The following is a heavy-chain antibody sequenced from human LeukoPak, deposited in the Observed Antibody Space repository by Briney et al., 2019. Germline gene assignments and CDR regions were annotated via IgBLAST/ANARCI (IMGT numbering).Heavy chain of an antibody. Sequence: GGSLRLSCAASGFIFSTYGMHWVRQAPGKGLEWVAFIQFDGSNEFYADSVKGRFTISRGNSKNTLYLQMNSLRVEDTSVYYCTEDQQLQPFHYWGQGTLVTVSS. CDR3: TEDQQLQPFHY. D-gene: IGHD1-1*01. CDR2: IQFDGSNE. J-gene: IGHJ4*02. CDR1: GFIFSTYG. V-gene: IGHV3-30*02.